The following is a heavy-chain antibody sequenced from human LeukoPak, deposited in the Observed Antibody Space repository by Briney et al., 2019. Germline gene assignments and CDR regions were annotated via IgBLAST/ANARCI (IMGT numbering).Heavy chain of an antibody. J-gene: IGHJ4*02. CDR2: INSDGSGT. CDR1: GFIFSTYW. D-gene: IGHD3-3*01. CDR3: ARDGGLLFDY. Sequence: PGGSLRLSCAASGFIFSTYWMHWVRQAPGKGLVWVSRINSDGSGTSYADSVKGRFTISRDNAKNTLYLQMNSLAAEDTAVYYCARDGGLLFDYWGQGTLVTASS. V-gene: IGHV3-74*01.